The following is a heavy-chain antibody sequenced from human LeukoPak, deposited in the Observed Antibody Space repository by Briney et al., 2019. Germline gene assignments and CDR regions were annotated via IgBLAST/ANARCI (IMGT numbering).Heavy chain of an antibody. CDR2: ISVSGGST. V-gene: IGHV3-23*01. Sequence: GGSLRLSCAAAGFTFSSYAMSWVRQAPGKGLELVSGISVSGGSTEYADSVKGGFTISRDNSKNTLYLQMNSLRAEDTAVYYCVYYAYVWGSYPGDSWGQGTLVTVSS. J-gene: IGHJ4*02. D-gene: IGHD3-16*02. CDR1: GFTFSSYA. CDR3: VYYAYVWGSYPGDS.